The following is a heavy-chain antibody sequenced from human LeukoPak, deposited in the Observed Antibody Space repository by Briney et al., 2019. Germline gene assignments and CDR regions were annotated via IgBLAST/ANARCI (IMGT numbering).Heavy chain of an antibody. V-gene: IGHV7-4-1*02. CDR2: INTDTGNP. J-gene: IGHJ5*02. CDR1: GYPFTIYS. D-gene: IGHD2-15*01. Sequence: ASVKVSCKASGYPFTIYSMNWVRQAPGKGLERMGWINTDTGNPAYARGFTGRFVFSLDTSVSTAYLQISSLKREDTAIYYCARAGDCTGGTCNNWFAPWGQGTLVTVSS. CDR3: ARAGDCTGGTCNNWFAP.